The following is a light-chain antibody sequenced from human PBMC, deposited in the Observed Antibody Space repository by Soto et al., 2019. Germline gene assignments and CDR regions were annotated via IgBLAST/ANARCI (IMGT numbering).Light chain of an antibody. CDR3: QQYKSYSST. V-gene: IGKV1-5*01. J-gene: IGKJ1*01. CDR2: DAS. Sequence: DIQMTQSPSTLSASVGDRVTITCRASQSISSWLAWYQQKPGKAPKLLIYDASSLESGGPSRSSGSGSGTEYTLTISSLQPDDIATYYCQQYKSYSSTFGQGTKVEIK. CDR1: QSISSW.